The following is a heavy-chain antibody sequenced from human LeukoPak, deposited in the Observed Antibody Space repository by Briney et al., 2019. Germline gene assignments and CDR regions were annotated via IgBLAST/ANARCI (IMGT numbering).Heavy chain of an antibody. J-gene: IGHJ4*02. V-gene: IGHV4-61*08. CDR1: GGSMSSGDYS. CDR2: ISDSGST. Sequence: SETLSLTCAVSGGSMSSGDYSWTWIRQPPGKGLEWIGFISDSGSTYYNPSLKSRLTISVDTSKNQFSLKLSSVTAADTAVYYCARVSGYDWESFYDYWGQGTLVTVSS. D-gene: IGHD5-12*01. CDR3: ARVSGYDWESFYDY.